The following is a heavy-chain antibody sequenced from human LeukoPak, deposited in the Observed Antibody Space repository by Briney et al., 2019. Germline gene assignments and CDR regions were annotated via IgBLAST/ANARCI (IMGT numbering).Heavy chain of an antibody. Sequence: ASVKVSCKASGYTFTTYDISWVRQATGQGLEWMGWINPNSGGTNYAQKFQGRVTMTRDTSISTAYMELSRLRSDDTAVYYCARGGYYYDSSGYYYDYWGQGTLVTVSS. CDR1: GYTFTTYD. D-gene: IGHD3-22*01. J-gene: IGHJ4*02. CDR3: ARGGYYYDSSGYYYDY. V-gene: IGHV1-2*02. CDR2: INPNSGGT.